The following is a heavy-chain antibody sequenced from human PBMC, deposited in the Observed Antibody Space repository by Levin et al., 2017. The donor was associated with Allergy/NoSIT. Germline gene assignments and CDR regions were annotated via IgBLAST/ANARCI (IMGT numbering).Heavy chain of an antibody. CDR2: INHSGST. J-gene: IGHJ6*03. CDR1: GGSFSGYY. D-gene: IGHD4-17*01. V-gene: IGHV4-34*01. Sequence: ASETLSLTCAVYGGSFSGYYWSWIRQPPGKGLEWIGEINHSGSTNYNPSLKSRVTISVDTSKNQFSLKLSSVTAADTAVYYCARLIRSYGKDYYYYMDVWGKGTTVTVSS. CDR3: ARLIRSYGKDYYYYMDV.